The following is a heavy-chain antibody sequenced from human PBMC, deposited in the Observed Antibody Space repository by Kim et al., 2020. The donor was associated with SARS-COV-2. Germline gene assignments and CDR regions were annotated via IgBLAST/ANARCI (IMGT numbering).Heavy chain of an antibody. Sequence: SETLSLTCAIYSGSITGYYWSWIRQPPGKGLEWIGEINQSGSTNNNPSLKSRVTISVDTSKNQFSLKLSSVTAADTAVYYCARGPGHYYYGMDVWGQGTTVTVSS. CDR3: ARGPGHYYYGMDV. CDR2: INQSGST. J-gene: IGHJ6*02. V-gene: IGHV4-34*01. CDR1: SGSITGYY.